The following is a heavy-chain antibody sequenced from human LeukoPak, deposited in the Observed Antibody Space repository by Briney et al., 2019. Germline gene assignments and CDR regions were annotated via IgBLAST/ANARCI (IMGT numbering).Heavy chain of an antibody. D-gene: IGHD3-10*01. J-gene: IGHJ4*02. Sequence: SETLSLTCTVSGGSISSYYWSWIRQPPGKGLEWIGYIYYSGSTNYNPSLKSRVTISVDTSKNQFSLKLSSVTAADTAVYYCARIYYYGSEYYFDYWGQETLVTVSS. CDR1: GGSISSYY. CDR2: IYYSGST. CDR3: ARIYYYGSEYYFDY. V-gene: IGHV4-59*01.